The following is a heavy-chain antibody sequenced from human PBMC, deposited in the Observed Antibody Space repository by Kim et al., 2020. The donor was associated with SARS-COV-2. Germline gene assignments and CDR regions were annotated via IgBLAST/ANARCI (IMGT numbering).Heavy chain of an antibody. CDR1: GGSFSGYY. Sequence: SETLSLTCAVYGGSFSGYYWSWIRQPPGKGLEWIGEINHSGSTNYNPSLKSRVTISVDTSKNQFSLKLSSVTAADTAVYYCASSRAAARIDYWGQGTLVTVSS. D-gene: IGHD6-13*01. V-gene: IGHV4-34*01. J-gene: IGHJ4*02. CDR3: ASSRAAARIDY. CDR2: INHSGST.